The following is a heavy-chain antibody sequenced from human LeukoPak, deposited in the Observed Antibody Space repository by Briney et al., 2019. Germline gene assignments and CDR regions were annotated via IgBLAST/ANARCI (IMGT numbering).Heavy chain of an antibody. CDR3: ARKTGGYSYGNFDY. CDR1: GGSISSGGYY. V-gene: IGHV4-31*03. J-gene: IGHJ4*02. D-gene: IGHD5-18*01. CDR2: IYYSGST. Sequence: PSETLSLTCTVSGGSISSGGYYWSWIRQHPGKGLEWIGYIYYSGSTYYNPSLKSRVTISVDTSKNQFSLKLSSVTAADTAVYYCARKTGGYSYGNFDYWGQGTLVTVSS.